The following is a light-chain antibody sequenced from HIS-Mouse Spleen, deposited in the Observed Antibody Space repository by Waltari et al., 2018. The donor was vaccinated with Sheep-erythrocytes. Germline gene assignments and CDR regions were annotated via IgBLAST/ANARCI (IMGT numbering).Light chain of an antibody. CDR2: AVS. CDR1: SSYVGCYNY. CDR3: SSYTSSSSYV. J-gene: IGLJ1*01. V-gene: IGLV2-14*03. Sequence: QSALTQPASVSGSPGPSIPIPCPCTSSYVGCYNYASWYQQHPGKAPKLMIYAVSNRPSGVSNRFSGSKSGNTASLTISGLQAEDEADYYCSSYTSSSSYVFGTGTKVTVL.